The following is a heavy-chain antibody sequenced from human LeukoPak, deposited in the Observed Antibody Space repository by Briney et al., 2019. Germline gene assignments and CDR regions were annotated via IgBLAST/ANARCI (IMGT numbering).Heavy chain of an antibody. CDR3: AKDRSYGIAVAGTVDY. CDR1: GFTFSDYA. J-gene: IGHJ4*02. CDR2: ISGSGGST. V-gene: IGHV3-23*01. D-gene: IGHD6-19*01. Sequence: PGGSLRLSCAASGFTFSDYAMSWVRQAPGEGLEWVSGISGSGGSTYYADSVKGRFTISRDNSKNTLYLQMNSLRAEDTAVYYCAKDRSYGIAVAGTVDYWGQGTLVTVSS.